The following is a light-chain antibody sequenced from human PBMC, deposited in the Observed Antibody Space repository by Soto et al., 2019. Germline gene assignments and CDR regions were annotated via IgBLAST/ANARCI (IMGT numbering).Light chain of an antibody. CDR2: YDT. J-gene: IGLJ1*01. V-gene: IGLV3-21*04. CDR3: QVWDSISDHPDV. Sequence: SYELTQPPSVSVAPGQTARITCGGNNIGSRSVHWYQQKPGQAPVLVIYYDTDRPSGIPERFSGSNSGNTATLTISRVEAGDEADYYCQVWDSISDHPDVFGAGTKLTVL. CDR1: NIGSRS.